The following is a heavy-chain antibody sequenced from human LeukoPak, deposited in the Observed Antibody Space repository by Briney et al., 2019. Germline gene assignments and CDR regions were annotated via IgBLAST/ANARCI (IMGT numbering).Heavy chain of an antibody. V-gene: IGHV4-4*07. J-gene: IGHJ5*02. CDR3: ARDLGGSYRSENWFDP. D-gene: IGHD3-16*02. CDR1: GDSMRSDF. Sequence: SETLSLTCLVSGDSMRSDFWSWIRQPPGKGLEWIGRIYSSGRTNYNPSLKSRVTISVDTSKNQFSLKLSSVTAADTAVYYCARDLGGSYRSENWFDPWGQGTLVTVSS. CDR2: IYSSGRT.